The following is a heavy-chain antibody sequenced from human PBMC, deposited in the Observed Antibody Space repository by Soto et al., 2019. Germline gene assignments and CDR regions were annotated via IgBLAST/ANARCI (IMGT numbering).Heavy chain of an antibody. V-gene: IGHV3-23*01. Sequence: EVHLLESGGGLVQPGGSLRLSCEASGFTFSNFAVSWVRQTPEKGLEWVSAISGTGHRTYYADSAKGRFTVSRANYKNIRYLQMNSLRAEDTALYYCVKGARGYSDLWSASFDSWGQGTLVTVAA. J-gene: IGHJ4*02. CDR2: ISGTGHRT. D-gene: IGHD3-3*01. CDR3: VKGARGYSDLWSASFDS. CDR1: GFTFSNFA.